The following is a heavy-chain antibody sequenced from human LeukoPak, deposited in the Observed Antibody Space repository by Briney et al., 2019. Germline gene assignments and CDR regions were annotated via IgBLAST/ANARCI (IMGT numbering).Heavy chain of an antibody. V-gene: IGHV3-30*01. D-gene: IGHD3-22*01. J-gene: IGHJ4*02. CDR3: ARDPPRGSGYWVYVVDY. Sequence: GRSLRLSCAASGFTFSSYAMHWVRQAPGKGLEWVAVISYDGSNKYYADSVKGRFTISRDNSKNTLYLQMNSLRAEDTAVYYCARDPPRGSGYWVYVVDYWGQGTLVTVSS. CDR2: ISYDGSNK. CDR1: GFTFSSYA.